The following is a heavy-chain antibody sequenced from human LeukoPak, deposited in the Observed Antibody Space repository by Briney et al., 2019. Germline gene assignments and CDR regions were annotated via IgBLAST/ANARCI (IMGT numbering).Heavy chain of an antibody. CDR2: IYYSGST. D-gene: IGHD4-17*01. CDR3: ARLGTTVTTPLGY. Sequence: PSETLSLTCTVSGVSISSYYWSWIRQPPGKGLEWIGYIYYSGSTNYNPSLKSRVTISVDTSKNQFSLKLSSVTAADTAVYYCARLGTTVTTPLGYWGQGTLVTVSS. J-gene: IGHJ4*02. CDR1: GVSISSYY. V-gene: IGHV4-59*08.